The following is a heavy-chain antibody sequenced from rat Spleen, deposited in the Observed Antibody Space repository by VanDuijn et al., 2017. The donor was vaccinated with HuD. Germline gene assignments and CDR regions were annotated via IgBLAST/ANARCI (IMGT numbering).Heavy chain of an antibody. D-gene: IGHD5-1*01. CDR3: TREDWVPDD. J-gene: IGHJ2*01. Sequence: EVQLQESGPGLVKPSQSLSLTCSVTGHSITSSYRWNWIRKFPGNKMEWIGHISYSGSTNYNPSLKSRISITLDTTKNQFFLQLTSVTTEDTATYYCTREDWVPDDWGQGVKVTVSS. V-gene: IGHV3-1*01. CDR2: ISYSGST. CDR1: GHSITSSY.